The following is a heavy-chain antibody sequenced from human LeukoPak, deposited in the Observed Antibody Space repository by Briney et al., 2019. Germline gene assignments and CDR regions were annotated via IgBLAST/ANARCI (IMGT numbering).Heavy chain of an antibody. CDR1: GDSVSSNSAA. V-gene: IGHV6-1*01. CDR3: PKKLLSVNTVNYYTVMAA. J-gene: IGHJ6*02. D-gene: IGHD2/OR15-2a*01. Sequence: SQTLSLTCAISGDSVSSNSAAWNWIRQSPSRGLEWLGRTYYRSKWYNDYAVSVKSRITINPDTSKNQFSLQLNSVTPEDTAVNNWPKKLLSVNTVNYYTVMAAWAQGT. CDR2: TYYRSKWYN.